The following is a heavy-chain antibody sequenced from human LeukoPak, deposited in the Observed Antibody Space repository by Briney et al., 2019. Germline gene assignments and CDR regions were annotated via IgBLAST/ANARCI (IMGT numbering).Heavy chain of an antibody. Sequence: PGRSLRLSCAASGFTFDNYAMHWVRQAPGKGLEWVSGITWNSDAIVYADSVKGRFTISRDNARNSLYLQMSSLRVEDTAFYYCATTPPAIAVAGNGQFDNWGQGTLVTVSS. CDR2: ITWNSDAI. J-gene: IGHJ4*02. V-gene: IGHV3-9*01. CDR3: ATTPPAIAVAGNGQFDN. CDR1: GFTFDNYA. D-gene: IGHD6-19*01.